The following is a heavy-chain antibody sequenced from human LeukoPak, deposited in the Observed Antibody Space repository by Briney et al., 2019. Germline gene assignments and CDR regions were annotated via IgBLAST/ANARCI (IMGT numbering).Heavy chain of an antibody. CDR1: GVTFRIYA. V-gene: IGHV3-23*01. D-gene: IGHD2-21*02. Sequence: GGSLRLSCAASGVTFRIYAMSWVRQAPGKGLEWVSTISGSGGGTYYADSVKGRFTISRDNSKNTLYLQMNSLRAEDTAVYYCAKPAYCGGDCSTFYFDYWGQGALVTVSS. J-gene: IGHJ4*02. CDR3: AKPAYCGGDCSTFYFDY. CDR2: ISGSGGGT.